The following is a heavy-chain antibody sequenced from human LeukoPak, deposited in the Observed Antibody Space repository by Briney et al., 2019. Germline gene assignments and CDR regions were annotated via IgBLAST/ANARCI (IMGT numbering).Heavy chain of an antibody. J-gene: IGHJ5*02. CDR2: INHSGST. V-gene: IGHV4-34*01. Sequence: PSETLSLTCAVYGGSFSGYYWSWIRQPPGKGLEWIGEINHSGSTNYNPSPKSRVTISVDTSKNQFSLKLSSVTAADTAVYYCATGVLRNWFDPWGQGTLVTVSS. CDR3: ATGVLRNWFDP. CDR1: GGSFSGYY. D-gene: IGHD3-3*01.